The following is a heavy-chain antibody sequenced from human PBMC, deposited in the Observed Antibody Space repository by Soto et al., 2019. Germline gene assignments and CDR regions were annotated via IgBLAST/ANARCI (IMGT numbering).Heavy chain of an antibody. V-gene: IGHV4-31*03. Sequence: SETLSLTCTVSGGSISSGGYYWSWIRQHPGKGLEWIGYIYYSGSTYYNPSLKSRVTISVDTSKNQFSLKLSSVTAADTAVYYCAREWERSSYYYDSSGYYYLGTPDYWGQGTLVTVS. CDR3: AREWERSSYYYDSSGYYYLGTPDY. CDR1: GGSISSGGYY. D-gene: IGHD3-22*01. CDR2: IYYSGST. J-gene: IGHJ4*02.